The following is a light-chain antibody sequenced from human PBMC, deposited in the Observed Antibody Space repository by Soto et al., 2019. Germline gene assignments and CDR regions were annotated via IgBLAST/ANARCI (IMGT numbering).Light chain of an antibody. J-gene: IGLJ2*01. CDR2: EVS. CDR1: SSDVGGYNY. Sequence: QSVLTQPASVSGSPGQSITISCTGTSSDVGGYNYVCWYQQYPGKAPKLMIYEVSNRPSGVSNRFSGSKSGNTASLTISGLQAEDEADYFCSSYTSTTPVVFGGGTQLTVL. V-gene: IGLV2-14*01. CDR3: SSYTSTTPVV.